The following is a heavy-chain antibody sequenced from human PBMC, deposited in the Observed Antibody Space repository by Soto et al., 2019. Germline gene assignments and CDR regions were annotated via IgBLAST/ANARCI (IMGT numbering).Heavy chain of an antibody. CDR3: AKDGRWVVVVAATPPYFDY. CDR2: ISGSGGST. Sequence: GGSLRLSCAASGFTFSSYAMSWVRQAPGKGLEWVSAISGSGGSTYYADSVKGRFTISRDNSKNTLYLQMNSLRAEDTAVYYCAKDGRWVVVVAATPPYFDYWGQGTLVTVSS. D-gene: IGHD2-15*01. J-gene: IGHJ4*02. V-gene: IGHV3-23*01. CDR1: GFTFSSYA.